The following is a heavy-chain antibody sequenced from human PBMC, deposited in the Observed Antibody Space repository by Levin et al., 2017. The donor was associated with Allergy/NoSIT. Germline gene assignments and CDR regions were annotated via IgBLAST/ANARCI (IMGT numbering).Heavy chain of an antibody. CDR2: IYYSGSTNYKPSQYYSENT. CDR1: GGSIRSYY. J-gene: IGHJ3*01. CDR3: ARPGITMTEGGAFDL. Sequence: PSQTLSLTCTVSGGSIRSYYWSWIRQPPGKGLEWIGYIYYSGSTNYKPSQYYSENTNYNPSLKSRVTISVDTSMTQISLSLNPVTAADTAVYYCARPGITMTEGGAFDLWGPGTMVTVSS. V-gene: IGHV4-59*08. D-gene: IGHD3-22*01.